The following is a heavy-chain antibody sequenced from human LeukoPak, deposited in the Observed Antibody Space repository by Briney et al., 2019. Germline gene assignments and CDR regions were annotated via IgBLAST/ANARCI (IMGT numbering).Heavy chain of an antibody. V-gene: IGHV4-59*01. D-gene: IGHD3-10*01. CDR1: GGSISSYY. Sequence: PSETLSLTCTVSGGSISSYYWSWIRQPPGKGLEWIRYIYYSGSTNYNPSLKSRVTISVDTSKNQFSLKLSSATAADTAVYYCARDRYGSGSPDDAFDIWGQGTMVTVSS. CDR3: ARDRYGSGSPDDAFDI. J-gene: IGHJ3*02. CDR2: IYYSGST.